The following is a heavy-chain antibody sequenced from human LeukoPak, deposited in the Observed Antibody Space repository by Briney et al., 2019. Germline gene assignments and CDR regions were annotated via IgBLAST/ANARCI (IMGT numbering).Heavy chain of an antibody. CDR3: ARYSSSSGGASHYLDY. CDR2: ISGDGSMT. CDR1: GFTFRSYW. Sequence: GGSLRLSCAVSGFTFRSYWMHWVRQAPGKRLVWVSRISGDGSMTNYADSVKGRFTISRDNAKNTVYLQMNSLRAEDTAVYYCARYSSSSGGASHYLDYWGQGTLVTVSS. J-gene: IGHJ4*02. V-gene: IGHV3-74*01. D-gene: IGHD6-6*01.